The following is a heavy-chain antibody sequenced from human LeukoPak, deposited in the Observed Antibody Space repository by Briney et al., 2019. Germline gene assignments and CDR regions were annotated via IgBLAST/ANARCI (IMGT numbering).Heavy chain of an antibody. V-gene: IGHV3-30*04. CDR3: ARVLSYCGGDCFVGAFDI. CDR1: GFTFSSYA. D-gene: IGHD2-21*02. J-gene: IGHJ3*02. CDR2: ISYDGSNK. Sequence: PGGSLRLSCAASGFTFSSYAMHWVRQAPGKGLEWVAVISYDGSNKYYADSVKGRFTISRDNSKNTLYLQMNSLRAEDTAVYYCARVLSYCGGDCFVGAFDIWGKGQWSPSLQ.